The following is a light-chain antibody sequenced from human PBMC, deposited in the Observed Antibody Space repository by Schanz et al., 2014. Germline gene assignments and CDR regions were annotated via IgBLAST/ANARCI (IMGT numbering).Light chain of an antibody. CDR2: DVN. V-gene: IGLV2-14*01. J-gene: IGLJ1*01. CDR1: SSDVGGYKY. CDR3: RSYTSSGAYV. Sequence: QSAMTQPASVSGSPGQSITITCTGTSSDVGGYKYVSWFQQHPGKAPKLLIYDVNNRPSGVSYRFSGSKSGNTASLTISGLQAEDEADYYCRSYTSSGAYVFGSGTKLTVL.